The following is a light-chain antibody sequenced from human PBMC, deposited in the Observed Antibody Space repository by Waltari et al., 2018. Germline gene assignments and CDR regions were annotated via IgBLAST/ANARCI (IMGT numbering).Light chain of an antibody. CDR1: SLRSYY. V-gene: IGLV3-19*01. CDR2: GKN. CDR3: NSRDSSGNHLV. J-gene: IGLJ2*01. Sequence: SSELTQDPAVSVALGQTVRSTCQGDSLRSYYASWYQKKPGKAPVLVIKGKNNRPSGIPDRFSGSSSGNTASLTITGAQAEDEADYYCNSRDSSGNHLVFGGGTKLTVL.